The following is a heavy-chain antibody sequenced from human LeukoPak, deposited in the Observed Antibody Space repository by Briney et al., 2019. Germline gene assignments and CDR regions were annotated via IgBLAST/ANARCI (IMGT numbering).Heavy chain of an antibody. CDR1: GYTFTGYY. D-gene: IGHD6-13*01. CDR3: ATDISGIGIAAAGSFDY. V-gene: IGHV1-2*02. CDR2: INPNSGGT. Sequence: ASVKASCKASGYTFTGYYMHWVRQAPGQGLEWMGWINPNSGGTNYAQKFQGRVTMTRDTSISTAYMELSRLRSDDTAVYYCATDISGIGIAAAGSFDYWGQGTLVTVSS. J-gene: IGHJ4*02.